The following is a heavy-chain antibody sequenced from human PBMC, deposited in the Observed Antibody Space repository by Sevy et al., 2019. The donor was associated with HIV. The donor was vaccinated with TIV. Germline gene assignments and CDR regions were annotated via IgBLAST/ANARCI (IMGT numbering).Heavy chain of an antibody. CDR3: AKTPFMDFWNDYYSFYFDF. CDR1: GFNFNNYA. Sequence: GGSLRLSCAAAGFNFNNYAMTWVRQAPGKGLEWVSGISFSGSKTYYAQSVKGRFSISSDRSKNTLYLQMNNVRVEDTAVYFCAKTPFMDFWNDYYSFYFDFWGQGTLVTVSS. D-gene: IGHD3-3*01. V-gene: IGHV3-23*01. CDR2: ISFSGSKT. J-gene: IGHJ4*02.